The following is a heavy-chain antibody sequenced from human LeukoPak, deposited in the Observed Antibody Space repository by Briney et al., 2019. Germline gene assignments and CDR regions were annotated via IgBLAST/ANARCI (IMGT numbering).Heavy chain of an antibody. CDR2: INIAGSTT. D-gene: IGHD3-16*01. CDR3: ARRGNFDY. CDR1: GFTFSRYW. V-gene: IGHV3-74*01. J-gene: IGHJ4*02. Sequence: GGSLRLSCAASGFTFSRYWMHWVRQAPEKGLVWVSRINIAGSTTSYADSVKGRFTISRDNAKNTLYLQMNSLRAEDTAVYYCARRGNFDYWGQGTLVTVSS.